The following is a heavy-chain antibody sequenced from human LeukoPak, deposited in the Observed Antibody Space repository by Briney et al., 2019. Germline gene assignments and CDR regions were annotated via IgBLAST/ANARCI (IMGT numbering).Heavy chain of an antibody. J-gene: IGHJ4*02. V-gene: IGHV3-33*01. D-gene: IGHD6-13*01. CDR2: IWYDGTSK. CDR3: ARSQSSSLIDY. Sequence: WVAVIWYDGTSKDYADSVKGRFTFSRDNSKNTLYLQMNSLTVEDTAVYYCARSQSSSLIDYWGQGTLVTVSS.